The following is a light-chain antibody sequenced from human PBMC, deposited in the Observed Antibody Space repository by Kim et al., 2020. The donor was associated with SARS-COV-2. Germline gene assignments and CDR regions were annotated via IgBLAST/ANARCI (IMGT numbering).Light chain of an antibody. V-gene: IGKV3-15*01. Sequence: EIVMTQSPATLSVSPGERATLSCRASQSVGSDLAWYQQKPGQAPRLLLYDASSRATGMSARFSGSGSGTEFTLTISSLQSEDFAVYYCQQYDKWPLTFGGGTKVEI. J-gene: IGKJ4*01. CDR2: DAS. CDR3: QQYDKWPLT. CDR1: QSVGSD.